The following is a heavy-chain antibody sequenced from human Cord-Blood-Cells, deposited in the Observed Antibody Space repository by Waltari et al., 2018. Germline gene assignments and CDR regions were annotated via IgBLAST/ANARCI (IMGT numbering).Heavy chain of an antibody. V-gene: IGHV1-69*01. CDR1: GGPFSSNA. CDR3: ASGTGIAAAGTENYYYGMDV. D-gene: IGHD6-13*01. J-gene: IGHJ6*02. Sequence: QVQLVQSGAEVKKPGSSVKVSCKASGGPFSSNAISWVRQAPGQGLGWLGGNIPIFGTVNYVQRCQGRVTITADESMRTAYMELSSLRSEDTAVYYCASGTGIAAAGTENYYYGMDVWGQGTTVTVAS. CDR2: NIPIFGTV.